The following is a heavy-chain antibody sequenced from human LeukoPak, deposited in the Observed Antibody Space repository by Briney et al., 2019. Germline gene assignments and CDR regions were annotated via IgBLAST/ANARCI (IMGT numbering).Heavy chain of an antibody. J-gene: IGHJ4*02. CDR2: ISGSISSI. CDR1: GFTFSSYS. V-gene: IGHV3-48*04. D-gene: IGHD2-15*01. Sequence: GGSLRLSCAASGFTFSSYSMNWVRQAPGKGLEWISYISGSISSIYYADSVKGRFTISRDNAKNSLYLQMSSLRAEDTAVYYCAGARLGWYFENWGQGTLVTVSS. CDR3: AGARLGWYFEN.